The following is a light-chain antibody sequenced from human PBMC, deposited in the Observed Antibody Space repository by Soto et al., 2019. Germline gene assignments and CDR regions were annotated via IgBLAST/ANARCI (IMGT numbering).Light chain of an antibody. CDR1: QSVRTY. J-gene: IGKJ1*01. CDR3: QQDNTWPRRP. V-gene: IGKV3-15*01. Sequence: SQSPEPLSFSPGERATLSFRASQSVRTYLARYQVKPGQAPRLLIYGASTRATGIPARFSGSGSGTEFTLTISSLQSEDFGVYYCQQDNTWPRRPFGQGGKV. CDR2: GAS.